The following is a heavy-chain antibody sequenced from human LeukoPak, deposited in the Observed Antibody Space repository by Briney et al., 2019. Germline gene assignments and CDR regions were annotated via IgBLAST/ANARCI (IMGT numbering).Heavy chain of an antibody. CDR3: ARLRYTYGKNFDY. J-gene: IGHJ4*02. D-gene: IGHD1-1*01. CDR1: EFTFRVYW. V-gene: IGHV3-7*01. Sequence: GGSLRLSCAASEFTFRVYWMSWVRQAPGQGLEWMANINQDGNEKDYVDSVKGRFTISRDNARNSLYLQMNTLRAEDTAVYFCARLRYTYGKNFDYWGQGALVTVSS. CDR2: INQDGNEK.